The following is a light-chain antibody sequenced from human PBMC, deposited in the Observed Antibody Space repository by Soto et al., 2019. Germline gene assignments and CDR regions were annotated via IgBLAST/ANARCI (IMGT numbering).Light chain of an antibody. CDR1: SSDIGHYDY. J-gene: IGLJ7*01. Sequence: QSALTQPASVSGSPGQSITISCTGTSSDIGHYDYVSWYQQHPGKAPKLMIYHVTYRPSGVSNRYSGSKSGNSASLTISGLQADDAADYYCCSPTTSHTYVFGSGTQLTVL. CDR3: CSPTTSHTYV. CDR2: HVT. V-gene: IGLV2-14*03.